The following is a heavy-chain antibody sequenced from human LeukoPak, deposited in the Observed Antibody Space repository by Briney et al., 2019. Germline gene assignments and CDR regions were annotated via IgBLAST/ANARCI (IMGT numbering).Heavy chain of an antibody. V-gene: IGHV5-51*01. CDR1: GYSFTSYW. D-gene: IGHD6-6*01. CDR2: IYPGDSDT. J-gene: IGHJ3*02. CDR3: ARHYSSSSGDAFDI. Sequence: KSGESLKISCKGSGYSFTSYWIGWVRQMPGKGLEWMRIIYPGDSDTRYSPSFQGQVTISADKSINTAYLRWSSLKASDTAMYYCARHYSSSSGDAFDIWGQGTMVTVSS.